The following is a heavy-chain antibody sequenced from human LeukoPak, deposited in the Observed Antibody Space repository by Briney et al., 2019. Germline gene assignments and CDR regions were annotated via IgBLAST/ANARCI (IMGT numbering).Heavy chain of an antibody. CDR1: GGTFSSYA. J-gene: IGHJ4*02. CDR2: IIPIFGTA. V-gene: IGHV1-69*13. Sequence: SVKVSCKASGGTFSSYAISWVRQAPGQGLEWMGGIIPIFGTANYAQKFQGRVTITADESTSTAYMELRSLRSEDTAVYYCARGVRYYYDSSGLGYWGQGTLVTVSS. D-gene: IGHD3-22*01. CDR3: ARGVRYYYDSSGLGY.